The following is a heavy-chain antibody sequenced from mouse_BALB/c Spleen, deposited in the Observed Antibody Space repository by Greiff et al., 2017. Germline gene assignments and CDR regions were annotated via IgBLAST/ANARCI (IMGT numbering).Heavy chain of an antibody. D-gene: IGHD2-1*01. CDR2: ITHSGET. V-gene: IGHV12-3*02. Sequence: VQRVESGPGLVKPSQSLFLACSITGFPITSGYYWIWIRQSPGKPLEWMGYITHSGETFYNPSLQSPISITRETSKNQFFLQLNSVTTEDTAMYYCAGGYGNYGMFAYWGQGTLVTVSA. J-gene: IGHJ3*01. CDR1: GFPITSGYY. CDR3: AGGYGNYGMFAY.